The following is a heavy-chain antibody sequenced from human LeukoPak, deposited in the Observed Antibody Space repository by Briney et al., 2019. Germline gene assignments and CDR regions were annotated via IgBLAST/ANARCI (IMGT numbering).Heavy chain of an antibody. D-gene: IGHD3-22*01. CDR3: ATESPITMIVVVSRVDAFDI. CDR2: FDPEDGET. CDR1: GYTLTELS. J-gene: IGHJ3*02. V-gene: IGHV1-24*01. Sequence: ASVKVSCKVSGYTLTELSMHWVRQAPGKGLEWMGGFDPEDGETIYAQKFQGRVTMTEDTSTDTAYKELNSPRSEDTAVYYCATESPITMIVVVSRVDAFDIWGQGTMVTVSS.